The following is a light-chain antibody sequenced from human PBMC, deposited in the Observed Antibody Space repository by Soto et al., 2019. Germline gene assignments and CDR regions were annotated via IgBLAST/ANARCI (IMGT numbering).Light chain of an antibody. CDR2: SDD. CDR3: ASWEDSLNGWV. Sequence: QSVLTQPPSASGTPGQRVTISCSGSSSNVGSNTVSWYQQLPGTAPKVLISSDDQRPSGVPDRFSGSRSGSSASLAISGLQSGDEADYYCASWEDSLNGWVIGGGTKLTVL. J-gene: IGLJ3*02. V-gene: IGLV1-44*01. CDR1: SSNVGSNT.